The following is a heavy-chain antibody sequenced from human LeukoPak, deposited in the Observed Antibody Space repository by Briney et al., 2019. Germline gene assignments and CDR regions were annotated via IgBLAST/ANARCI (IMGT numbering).Heavy chain of an antibody. CDR3: AKEYYYDSSGYSDY. CDR2: ISGSGGST. D-gene: IGHD3-22*01. J-gene: IGHJ4*02. Sequence: GRSLRLSCAASGFTFSSYAMSWVRGAPGKGLEWVSAISGSGGSTYYADSVKGRFTISRDNSKNTLYLQMNSLRAEDTAVYYCAKEYYYDSSGYSDYWGQGTLVTVSS. CDR1: GFTFSSYA. V-gene: IGHV3-23*01.